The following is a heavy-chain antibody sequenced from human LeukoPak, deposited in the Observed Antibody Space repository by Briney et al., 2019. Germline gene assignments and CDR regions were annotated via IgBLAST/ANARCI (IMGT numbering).Heavy chain of an antibody. CDR3: AREGSSMVRGVIKPSYYFDY. CDR1: GFTFSSYE. CDR2: ISSSGSTI. D-gene: IGHD3-10*01. Sequence: GGSLRLSCAASGFTFSSYEMNWVRQAPGKGLEWVSYISSSGSTIYYADSVKGRFTISRDNAKNSLYLQMNSLRAEDTAVYYCAREGSSMVRGVIKPSYYFDYWGQGTLVTVSS. J-gene: IGHJ4*02. V-gene: IGHV3-48*03.